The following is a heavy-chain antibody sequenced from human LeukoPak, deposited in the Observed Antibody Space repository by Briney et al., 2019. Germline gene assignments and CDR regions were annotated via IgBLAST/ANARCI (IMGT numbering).Heavy chain of an antibody. CDR3: AKDFSTSDWYYFDY. J-gene: IGHJ4*02. V-gene: IGHV3-7*03. CDR2: INQDGSET. D-gene: IGHD2-2*01. Sequence: GGSLRLSCAASGFTYSSYWMTWFRQAPGMGPEWVANINQDGSETNYVDSVKGRFTISRDNAKNSLYLQMNSLRAEDTALYYCAKDFSTSDWYYFDYWGQGTLVTVSS. CDR1: GFTYSSYW.